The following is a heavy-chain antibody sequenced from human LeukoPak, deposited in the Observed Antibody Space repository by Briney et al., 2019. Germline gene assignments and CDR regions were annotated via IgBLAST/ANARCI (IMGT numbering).Heavy chain of an antibody. V-gene: IGHV1-69*13. CDR1: GGTFSSYA. Sequence: SVKVSCKASGGTFSSYAISWVRQAPGQGLEWMGGIIPIFGTANYAQKFQGRVTITADESTSTAYMELSSLRSEDTAVYYCARPEKYYYDSSGLNDPYYFDYWGQGTLVTVSS. D-gene: IGHD3-22*01. CDR3: ARPEKYYYDSSGLNDPYYFDY. J-gene: IGHJ4*02. CDR2: IIPIFGTA.